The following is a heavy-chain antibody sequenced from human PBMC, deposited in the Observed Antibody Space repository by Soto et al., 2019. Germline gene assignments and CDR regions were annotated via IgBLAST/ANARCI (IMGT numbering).Heavy chain of an antibody. CDR2: IWNDGSKQ. J-gene: IGHJ5*02. D-gene: IGHD5-12*01. CDR1: GFTFSRYG. V-gene: IGHV3-33*01. Sequence: GGSLRLSCVASGFTFSRYGMHWVRQAPGKGLEWVAVIWNDGSKQVYDDSVKGRFTISRDNSKNTLYLEMDSLRDEDTSVYYCERDDGYEANVVDLWGQGTLVTVAS. CDR3: ERDDGYEANVVDL.